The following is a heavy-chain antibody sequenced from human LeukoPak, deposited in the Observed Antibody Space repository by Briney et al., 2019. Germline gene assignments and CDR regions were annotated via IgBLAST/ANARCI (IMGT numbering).Heavy chain of an antibody. CDR2: IKQDGSDK. CDR1: GFTFDDYT. J-gene: IGHJ4*02. CDR3: AKGLQLLPRSTLDY. D-gene: IGHD3-10*01. V-gene: IGHV3-7*01. Sequence: QPGGSLRLSCAASGFTFDDYTMHWVRQAPGKGLEWVANIKQDGSDKNYVDSVKGRFTISRDNAKNSLYLQMNSLRAEDTAVYYCAKGLQLLPRSTLDYWGQGTLVTVSS.